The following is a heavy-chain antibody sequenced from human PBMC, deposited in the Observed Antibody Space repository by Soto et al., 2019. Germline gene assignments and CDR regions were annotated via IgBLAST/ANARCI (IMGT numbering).Heavy chain of an antibody. D-gene: IGHD2-15*01. Sequence: QVQLVQSGAEVKKPGASVKVSCKASGYTFTSYGISWVRQAPGQGLEWMGWISAYNGNTNYAQKXQGRVTMTTDXXTXTXXMELRSLRSDDTAVYYCARDCSGGSCYSAVYGMDVWGQGTTVTVSS. J-gene: IGHJ6*02. CDR3: ARDCSGGSCYSAVYGMDV. CDR2: ISAYNGNT. V-gene: IGHV1-18*01. CDR1: GYTFTSYG.